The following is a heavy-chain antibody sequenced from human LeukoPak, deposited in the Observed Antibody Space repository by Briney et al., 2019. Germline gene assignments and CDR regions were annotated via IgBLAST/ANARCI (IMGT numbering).Heavy chain of an antibody. D-gene: IGHD4-23*01. V-gene: IGHV1-18*01. CDR3: ARLLQGWELNYYYSYMDV. J-gene: IGHJ6*03. Sequence: SVQVSSQASGYPFTNLGISWVRPAPGQGREWMGWIIAYNGNTNYSQKLQGRVPMTTDTSTTTAYMQLRSLRSDDTAVYYCARLLQGWELNYYYSYMDVWGKGTTVTISS. CDR2: IIAYNGNT. CDR1: GYPFTNLG.